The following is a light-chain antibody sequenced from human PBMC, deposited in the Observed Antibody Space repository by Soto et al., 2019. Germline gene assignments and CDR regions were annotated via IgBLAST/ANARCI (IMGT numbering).Light chain of an antibody. CDR3: QQSYSTPIT. Sequence: DIQMTQSPSSLSASVGDRVTIPCRASQSIDTYLNWYQQKPGKAPKLLIYAASSLQSGVPSRFSGSGSGTDFTLTISNLQPEDFATYFCQQSYSTPITFGGGTKVDIK. CDR2: AAS. CDR1: QSIDTY. J-gene: IGKJ4*01. V-gene: IGKV1-39*01.